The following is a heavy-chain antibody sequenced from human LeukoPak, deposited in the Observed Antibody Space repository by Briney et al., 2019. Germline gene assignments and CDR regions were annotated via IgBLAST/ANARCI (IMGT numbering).Heavy chain of an antibody. CDR1: GGSISSYY. CDR2: FYYSGGT. Sequence: SETLSLTCTVSGGSISSYYWSWIRQPPGKGLEYIGYFYYSGGTNYNPSLKSRVTISVDTSKNQFSLKLSSVTAADTAVYYCARKRGPRANYVWGSYRQYYLDYWGQGTLVTVSS. V-gene: IGHV4-59*12. CDR3: ARKRGPRANYVWGSYRQYYLDY. J-gene: IGHJ4*02. D-gene: IGHD3-16*02.